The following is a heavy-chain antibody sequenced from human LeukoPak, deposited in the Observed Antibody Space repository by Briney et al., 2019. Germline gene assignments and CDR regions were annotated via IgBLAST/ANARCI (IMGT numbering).Heavy chain of an antibody. CDR1: GGTFSSYA. CDR2: IIPILGIA. CDR3: ARGKDSVGATDY. D-gene: IGHD1-26*01. V-gene: IGHV1-69*04. J-gene: IGHJ4*02. Sequence: ASVKVSCKASGGTFSSYAISWVRQAPGQGLEWRGRIIPILGIANYAQTFQGRVTITADKSTSTAYMELSSLRSEDTAVYYCARGKDSVGATDYWGQGTLVTVSS.